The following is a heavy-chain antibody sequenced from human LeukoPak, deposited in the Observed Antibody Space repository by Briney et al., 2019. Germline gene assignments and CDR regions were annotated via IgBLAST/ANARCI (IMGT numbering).Heavy chain of an antibody. CDR2: ISGSGGST. V-gene: IGHV3-23*01. CDR1: GFTFSSYA. D-gene: IGHD3-10*01. CDR3: AKDQGLTMVRGIPAPHDFDY. Sequence: GGSLTLSCAASGFTFSSYAMSWVRQAPGKGLEWVSVISGSGGSTYYADYVKGRFTISSDNSKDTLYRQMNSLRAEDTAVYYCAKDQGLTMVRGIPAPHDFDYWGQGSLVTVSS. J-gene: IGHJ4*02.